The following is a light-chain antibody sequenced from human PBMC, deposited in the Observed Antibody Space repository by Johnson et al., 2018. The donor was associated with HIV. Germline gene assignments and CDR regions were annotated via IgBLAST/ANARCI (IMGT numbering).Light chain of an antibody. CDR3: GTWDSSLSAGV. Sequence: QSVLTQPPSVSAAPGQKVTISCSGSSSNIGNNYVSWYQQLPGTAPKLLIYDNNNRPSGIPDRFSGSKSGTSATLGITGLKTGDEAEYYCGTWDSSLSAGVFGTGTKVTVL. J-gene: IGLJ1*01. V-gene: IGLV1-51*01. CDR2: DNN. CDR1: SSNIGNNY.